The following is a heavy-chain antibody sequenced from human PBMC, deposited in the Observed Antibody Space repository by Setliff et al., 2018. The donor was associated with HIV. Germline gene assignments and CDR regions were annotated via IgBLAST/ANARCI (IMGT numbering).Heavy chain of an antibody. Sequence: SETLSLTCTASGGSISGYYWTWIRQPPFKGLEWIGYIHYRGNTDYNPSLKSRVTMSVDTSKNQFSLKLSSVTAADTAVYYCARQVVSEGRLDYWGQGTLVTVSS. J-gene: IGHJ4*02. CDR1: GGSISGYY. CDR3: ARQVVSEGRLDY. V-gene: IGHV4-59*08. D-gene: IGHD6-25*01. CDR2: IHYRGNT.